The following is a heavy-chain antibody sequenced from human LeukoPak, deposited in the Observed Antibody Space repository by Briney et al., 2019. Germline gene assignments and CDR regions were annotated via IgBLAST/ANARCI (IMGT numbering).Heavy chain of an antibody. J-gene: IGHJ4*02. Sequence: SETLSLTCTVSGGSISSYYWSWIRQPPGKGLEWIGYIYYSGSTNYNPSLKSRVTISVDTSKNQFSLKLSSVTAADTAVYYCARGRFGEFDYFDYWGQGTLVTVSS. CDR3: ARGRFGEFDYFDY. CDR1: GGSISSYY. D-gene: IGHD3-10*01. CDR2: IYYSGST. V-gene: IGHV4-59*01.